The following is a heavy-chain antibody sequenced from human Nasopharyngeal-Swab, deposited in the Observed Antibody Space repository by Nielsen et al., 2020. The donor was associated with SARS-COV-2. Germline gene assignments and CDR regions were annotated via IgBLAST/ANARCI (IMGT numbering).Heavy chain of an antibody. D-gene: IGHD4-17*01. CDR1: GASISSRNNY. V-gene: IGHV4-39*07. Sequence: SDTLSPTCVVSGASISSRNNYWGWIRQSPGKGLEWIGTIFSSGSTYNPSLKSRVTMSVDTSKNQFSLKLTSVTAADTAVYYCARDESGDYLGLPFDHWGRGTLVTVSS. CDR2: IFSSGST. J-gene: IGHJ4*02. CDR3: ARDESGDYLGLPFDH.